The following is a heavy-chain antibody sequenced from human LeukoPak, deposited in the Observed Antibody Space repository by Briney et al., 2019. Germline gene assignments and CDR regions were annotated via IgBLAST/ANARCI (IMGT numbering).Heavy chain of an antibody. Sequence: ASVKVSCKASGYTFTGYYMHWVRQAPGQGLEWMGWINPNSGGTNYAQKFQGRVTMTRDTSISTAYMELSRLRSDDTAVYYCARVVPKYSSGRYTIDYWGQGTLVTVSS. CDR1: GYTFTGYY. CDR3: ARVVPKYSSGRYTIDY. D-gene: IGHD6-19*01. V-gene: IGHV1-2*02. J-gene: IGHJ4*02. CDR2: INPNSGGT.